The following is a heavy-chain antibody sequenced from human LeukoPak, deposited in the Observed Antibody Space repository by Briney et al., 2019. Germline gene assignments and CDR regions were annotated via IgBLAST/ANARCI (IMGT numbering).Heavy chain of an antibody. CDR2: IYYSGST. V-gene: IGHV4-31*03. CDR1: SGSISSGGYY. Sequence: PSQTLSLTCTVSSGSISSGGYYWSWIRQHPGKGLEWIGYIYYSGSTYYNPSLKSRVTISVDTSKNQFSLKLSSVTAADTAVYYCARDMKSPYYDSSGYYSGHAFDIWGQGTMVTVSS. J-gene: IGHJ3*02. D-gene: IGHD3-22*01. CDR3: ARDMKSPYYDSSGYYSGHAFDI.